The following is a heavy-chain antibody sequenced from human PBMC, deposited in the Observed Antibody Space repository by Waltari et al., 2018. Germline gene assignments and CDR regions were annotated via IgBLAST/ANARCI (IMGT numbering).Heavy chain of an antibody. CDR3: TRDREGKSSSWHYYYGMDV. J-gene: IGHJ6*02. Sequence: EVQLVESGGGLVQPGRSLRLSCTASGFTFGDYAMSWFRQAPGKGLEWVGFIRSKAYGGTTEYAASVKGRFTISRDDSKSIAYLQMNSLKTEDTAVYYCTRDREGKSSSWHYYYGMDVWGQGTTVTVSS. V-gene: IGHV3-49*03. CDR2: IRSKAYGGTT. CDR1: GFTFGDYA. D-gene: IGHD6-13*01.